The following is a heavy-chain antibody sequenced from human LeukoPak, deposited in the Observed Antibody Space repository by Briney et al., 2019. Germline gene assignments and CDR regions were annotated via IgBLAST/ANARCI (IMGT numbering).Heavy chain of an antibody. V-gene: IGHV1-2*02. CDR3: ARPLKTMWFGEQAFDI. CDR2: INPNSGGT. CDR1: GYTFTRYY. J-gene: IGHJ3*02. Sequence: ASVKVSCKASGYTFTRYYMHWVRQAPGQGLEWMGWINPNSGGTNYAQKFQGRVTMTRDTCISTAYMELSRLRSDDTAVYYCARPLKTMWFGEQAFDIWGQGTMVTVSS. D-gene: IGHD3-10*01.